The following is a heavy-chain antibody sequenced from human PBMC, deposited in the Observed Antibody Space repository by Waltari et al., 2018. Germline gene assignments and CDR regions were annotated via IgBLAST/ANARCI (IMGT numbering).Heavy chain of an antibody. Sequence: QVQLQESGPGLLKPSETLSLTCAVPDSSISSAFYRGWTRQPPGRGLAGIGSFYHSWRNYYQPSLKSRFTISVDTSRNQFIRRLSVVTAAETVVYCCSGGILFSGYMDVWGKGTTVIGSS. D-gene: IGHD3-10*02. CDR3: SGGILFSGYMDV. J-gene: IGHJ6*03. CDR2: FYHSWRN. V-gene: IGHV4-38-2*01. CDR1: DSSISSAFY.